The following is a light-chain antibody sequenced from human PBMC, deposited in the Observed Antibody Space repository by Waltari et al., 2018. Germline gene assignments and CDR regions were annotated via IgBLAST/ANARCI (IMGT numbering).Light chain of an antibody. V-gene: IGLV2-14*01. CDR2: EVT. Sequence: QSALTQPASVSASPGQSITISCTGTNGDIGGYNSVSWYQQFPGEAPKLILFEVTKRPSGVSNRFLCSQSGSTASLSISGLQPEDEADYYCSSFSTTNIVVFGGGTRLTVL. CDR3: SSFSTTNIVV. CDR1: NGDIGGYNS. J-gene: IGLJ3*02.